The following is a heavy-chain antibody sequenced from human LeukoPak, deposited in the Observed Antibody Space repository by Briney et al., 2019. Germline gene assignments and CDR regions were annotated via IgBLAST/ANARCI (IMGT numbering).Heavy chain of an antibody. V-gene: IGHV4-59*01. Sequence: SETLSLTCTVSGGSISSYYCSWIRQPPGKGLEWIGYIYYSGSTNSNPSLKSRVTISVDTSKNQFSLKLSSVTAADTAVYYCARASSGWPRAHFDYWGQGTLVTVSP. CDR3: ARASSGWPRAHFDY. J-gene: IGHJ4*02. CDR1: GGSISSYY. D-gene: IGHD6-19*01. CDR2: IYYSGST.